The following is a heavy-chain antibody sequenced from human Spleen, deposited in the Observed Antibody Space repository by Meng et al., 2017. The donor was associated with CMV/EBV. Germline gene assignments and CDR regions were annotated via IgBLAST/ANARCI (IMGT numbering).Heavy chain of an antibody. J-gene: IGHJ4*02. CDR2: ISYDGSNK. D-gene: IGHD3-22*01. V-gene: IGHV3-30*04. CDR1: GFSFNFYT. Sequence: GESLKISCAASGFSFNFYTMHWVRQAPGKGLEWVAVISYDGSNKYYADSVKGRFTISRDNSKNTLYLQMNTLRADDTAVYYCARDPWVGSNGYFDYWGQGTLVTVSS. CDR3: ARDPWVGSNGYFDY.